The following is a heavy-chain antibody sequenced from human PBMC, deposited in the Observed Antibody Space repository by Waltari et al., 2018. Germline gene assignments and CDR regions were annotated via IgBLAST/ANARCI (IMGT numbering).Heavy chain of an antibody. D-gene: IGHD6-13*01. Sequence: QVQLQESGPGLVKPSETLSLTCAVSGYSISSGYYWGWIRQPPGKGLEWIGSIYHSGSTYYNPSLKSRVTISVDTSKNQFSLKLSSVTAADTAVYYCARLPFSSSWSDYWGQGTLVTVSS. V-gene: IGHV4-38-2*01. J-gene: IGHJ4*02. CDR3: ARLPFSSSWSDY. CDR1: GYSISSGYY. CDR2: IYHSGST.